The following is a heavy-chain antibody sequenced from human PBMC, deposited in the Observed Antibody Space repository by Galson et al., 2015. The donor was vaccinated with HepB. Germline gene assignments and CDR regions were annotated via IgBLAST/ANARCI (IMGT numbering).Heavy chain of an antibody. CDR2: ISWNSISI. CDR1: GFTFDDYA. D-gene: IGHD2/OR15-2a*01. CDR3: ARAEVFLRRGYPYYYGLDV. Sequence: SLRLSCAASGFTFDDYAMHWVRQAPGKGLEWVSRISWNSISITYADSMRGRFTISRDNSKNSLGLHMNSPRVEDTAVYYCARAEVFLRRGYPYYYGLDVWGHGTTVTVSS. J-gene: IGHJ6*02. V-gene: IGHV3-9*01.